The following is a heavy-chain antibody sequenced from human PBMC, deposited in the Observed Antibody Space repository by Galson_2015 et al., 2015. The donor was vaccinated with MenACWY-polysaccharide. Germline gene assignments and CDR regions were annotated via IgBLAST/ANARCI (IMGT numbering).Heavy chain of an antibody. CDR2: IYSGGDT. CDR3: ASVDIVVVPAAMMPLDY. CDR1: GFTVSSNF. Sequence: SLRLSCAASGFTVSSNFMSWVRQAPGKGLEWVSVIYSGGDTYYADSVKGRFTISRDNSKNTLYLQLNSLRAEDTAMYYCASVDIVVVPAAMMPLDYWGQGTLVTVSS. J-gene: IGHJ4*02. D-gene: IGHD2-2*01. V-gene: IGHV3-66*01.